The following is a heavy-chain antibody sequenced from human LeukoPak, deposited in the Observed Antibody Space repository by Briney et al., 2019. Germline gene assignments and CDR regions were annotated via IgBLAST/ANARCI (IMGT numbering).Heavy chain of an antibody. CDR3: AVETIVVVPAPS. J-gene: IGHJ5*02. V-gene: IGHV3-23*01. D-gene: IGHD2-2*01. Sequence: QAGGSLRLSCAASGFTFSSYAMSWVRQAPGKGLEWVSAISGSGGSAYYADSVKGRFTISRDNSKNTLYLQMNSLRAEDTAVYYCAVETIVVVPAPSWGQGTLVTVSS. CDR1: GFTFSSYA. CDR2: ISGSGGSA.